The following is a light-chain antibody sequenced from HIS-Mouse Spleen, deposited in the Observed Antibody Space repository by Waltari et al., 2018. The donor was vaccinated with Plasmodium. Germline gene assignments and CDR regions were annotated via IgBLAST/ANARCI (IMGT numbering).Light chain of an antibody. CDR3: SSYTSSSWV. CDR1: SSDVGSYNR. CDR2: EVS. Sequence: QSALTQPPSVSGSPGQSVTISCTGTSSDVGSYNRVSWYQQPPGTAPKLMIYEVSNRPSGVPDRFSGSKSCNTASLTISGLQAEDEADYYCSSYTSSSWVFGGGTKLTVL. J-gene: IGLJ3*02. V-gene: IGLV2-18*02.